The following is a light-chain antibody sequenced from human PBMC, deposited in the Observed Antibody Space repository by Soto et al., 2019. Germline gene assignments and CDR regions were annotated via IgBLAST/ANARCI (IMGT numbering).Light chain of an antibody. CDR2: AAS. CDR1: QGISSY. V-gene: IGKV1-9*01. CDR3: QQLNSYPHT. J-gene: IGKJ4*01. Sequence: IQLTQSPSSLSASVGDRVTITCRASQGISSYLAWYQQKPGKAPKLLIYAASTLQSGVPSRFSGSGSGTDFTLTISSLPPEDFATYYCQQLNSYPHTFGGGTKVEIK.